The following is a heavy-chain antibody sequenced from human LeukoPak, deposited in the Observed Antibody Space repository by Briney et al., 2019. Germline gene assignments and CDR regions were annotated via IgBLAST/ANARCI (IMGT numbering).Heavy chain of an antibody. V-gene: IGHV3-23*01. J-gene: IGHJ3*01. CDR2: IGGSGDGA. Sequence: GGSLRLSCAASGFTFSSYWMTWVRQAPGKGLEWVSSIGGSGDGASYADSVKGRFTMSRDNSKNTLYLQMTSLRAEDTAIYYCGRDPNGNYVGAFDFWGQGTLVTVSS. D-gene: IGHD4-17*01. CDR3: GRDPNGNYVGAFDF. CDR1: GFTFSSYW.